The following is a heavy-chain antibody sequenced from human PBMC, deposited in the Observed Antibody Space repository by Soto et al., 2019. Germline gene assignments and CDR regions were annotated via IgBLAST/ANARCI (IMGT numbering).Heavy chain of an antibody. CDR1: GGSFSGYY. Sequence: NPSETLSLTCAVYGGSFSGYYWSWIRQPPGKGLEWIGEINHSGSTNYNPSLKSRVTISVDTSKNQFSLKLSSVTAADTAVYYCARDPLGYCSGGSCYSGDYWGQGTLVTVSS. D-gene: IGHD2-15*01. CDR2: INHSGST. V-gene: IGHV4-34*01. CDR3: ARDPLGYCSGGSCYSGDY. J-gene: IGHJ4*02.